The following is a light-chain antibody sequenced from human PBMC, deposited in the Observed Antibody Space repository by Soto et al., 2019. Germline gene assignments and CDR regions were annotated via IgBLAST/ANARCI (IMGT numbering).Light chain of an antibody. V-gene: IGKV3-20*01. CDR2: GAS. Sequence: ELVLTQSPCTLSLSPGERATLSCRASQSVSSSYLAWYQQKPGQAPKLLIYGASSRATGIPDRFSGSGSGTDFTLTISRLEPEDFAVYYCQQYGSSPPWTFGQGTKVEIK. J-gene: IGKJ1*01. CDR1: QSVSSSY. CDR3: QQYGSSPPWT.